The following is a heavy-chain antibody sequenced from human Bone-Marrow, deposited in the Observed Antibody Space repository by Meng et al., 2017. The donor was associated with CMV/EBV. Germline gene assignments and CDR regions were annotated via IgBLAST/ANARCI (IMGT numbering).Heavy chain of an antibody. CDR2: ICSGAIT. J-gene: IGHJ4*02. Sequence: CAASGFTGSSSYMSWVRQAPGKGLEWVSVICSGAITYYADSMKGRFTISRDSSKNTLDLQMNSLGAEDTAVYYCARGRVDSTTCYDFWGQGTLVTVSS. D-gene: IGHD2-2*01. V-gene: IGHV3-66*01. CDR1: GFTGSSSY. CDR3: ARGRVDSTTCYDF.